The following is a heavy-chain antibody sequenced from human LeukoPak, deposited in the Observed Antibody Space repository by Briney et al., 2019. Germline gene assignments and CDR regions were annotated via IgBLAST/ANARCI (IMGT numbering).Heavy chain of an antibody. CDR1: GYTFTDYY. D-gene: IGHD3-22*01. J-gene: IGHJ4*02. V-gene: IGHV1-2*02. Sequence: ASVKVSCKASGYTFTDYYMHWVRQAPGQGLEWLGWINPNSGGTNYAQKYQGRVTMTRDTSISTAYMELSRLRSDDTAVYYCAREYYDSSAYNQEAIDYWGQGTLVTVSS. CDR3: AREYYDSSAYNQEAIDY. CDR2: INPNSGGT.